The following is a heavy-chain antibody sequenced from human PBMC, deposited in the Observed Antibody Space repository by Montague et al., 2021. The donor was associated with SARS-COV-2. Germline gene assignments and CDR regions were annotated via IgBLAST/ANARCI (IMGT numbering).Heavy chain of an antibody. CDR1: GGSISSGYY. Sequence: SETLSLTCIVSGGSISSGYYWGWVRQTPGKGLEWLGFIEYSGSTYYNPSLKTRVTMSLDTSKNQFSLKLTSVTAADTALYYCARDITLGMDVWGRGTTVTVSS. CDR3: ARDITLGMDV. J-gene: IGHJ6*02. V-gene: IGHV4-38-2*02. CDR2: IEYSGST.